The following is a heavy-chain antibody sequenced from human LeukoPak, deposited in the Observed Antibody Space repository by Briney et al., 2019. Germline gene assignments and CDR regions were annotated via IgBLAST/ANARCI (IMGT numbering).Heavy chain of an antibody. V-gene: IGHV1-8*01. J-gene: IGHJ6*02. D-gene: IGHD3-22*01. CDR3: AREVVSLYYYYGMDV. Sequence: ASVKVSCKASGYSFSICDINWVRQATGQGLEWMGWMNPNSGNTGYAQKFQGRVTMTRNTSISTAYMELSSLRSEDTAVYYCAREVVSLYYYYGMDVWGQGTTVTVSS. CDR1: GYSFSICD. CDR2: MNPNSGNT.